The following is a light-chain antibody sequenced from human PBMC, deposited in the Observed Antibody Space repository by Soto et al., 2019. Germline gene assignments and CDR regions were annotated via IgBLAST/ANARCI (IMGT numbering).Light chain of an antibody. CDR2: EGS. CDR1: SSDVGGYNL. Sequence: QSVLTQPASVSGSPGQSITISCTGTSSDVGGYNLVSWYQHHPGKAPKLMIYEGSKRPSGVSYRFSGSKSGNTASLTISGLRAEDEADYYCNSYTSNNTYVFGTGTKVTVL. CDR3: NSYTSNNTYV. J-gene: IGLJ1*01. V-gene: IGLV2-14*02.